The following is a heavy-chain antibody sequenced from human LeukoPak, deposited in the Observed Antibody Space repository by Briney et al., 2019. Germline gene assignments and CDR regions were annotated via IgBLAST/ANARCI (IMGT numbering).Heavy chain of an antibody. Sequence: GGSLRLSCAASGFTFSNYWMSWVRQAPGKGLEWVANIKQDGSEKYYVDSVKGRFTISRDNAKNSLYLQMNSLRAEDTAVYYCARVLRYCSGGNCYSGGLGYMDVWGKGTTVTISS. D-gene: IGHD2-15*01. V-gene: IGHV3-7*01. CDR2: IKQDGSEK. J-gene: IGHJ6*03. CDR1: GFTFSNYW. CDR3: ARVLRYCSGGNCYSGGLGYMDV.